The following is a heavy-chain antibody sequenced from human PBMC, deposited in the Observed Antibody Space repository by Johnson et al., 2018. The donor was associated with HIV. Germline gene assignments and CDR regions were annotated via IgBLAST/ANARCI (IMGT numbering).Heavy chain of an antibody. Sequence: VQLVESGGGVVQPGRFLRLSCAASGFSFSGYGMHWVRQAPGKGLEWVAVIWYDGSNKYYADSVRGRFTISRDNSKNTLYLQMNSLRAEDTAVYYCAKDLIAARLGCDAFDIWGQGTMVTVSS. J-gene: IGHJ3*02. CDR1: GFSFSGYG. CDR3: AKDLIAARLGCDAFDI. CDR2: IWYDGSNK. V-gene: IGHV3-33*06. D-gene: IGHD6-6*01.